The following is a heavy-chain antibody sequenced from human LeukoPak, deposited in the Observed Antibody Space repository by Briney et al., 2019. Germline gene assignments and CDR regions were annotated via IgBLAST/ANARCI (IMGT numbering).Heavy chain of an antibody. Sequence: GRSLRLSCAASGFTFSSYGMHWVRQAPGKGLEWVAVISYDGSNKYYADSVKGRFTISRDNSKNTLYLQMNSLRAEDTAVYYCAREGTWSYYYDYWGQGTLVTVSS. D-gene: IGHD1-26*01. CDR3: AREGTWSYYYDY. CDR2: ISYDGSNK. J-gene: IGHJ4*02. CDR1: GFTFSSYG. V-gene: IGHV3-30*03.